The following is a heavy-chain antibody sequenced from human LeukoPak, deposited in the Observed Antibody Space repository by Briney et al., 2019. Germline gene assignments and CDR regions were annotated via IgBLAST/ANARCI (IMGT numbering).Heavy chain of an antibody. CDR1: GFTFSSYA. CDR2: ISGSGGST. D-gene: IGHD3-3*01. Sequence: AGGSLTLSCAASGFTFSSYAMSWVRQAPGKGLEWVSSISGSGGSTYYADSVKRRVTISRDNSENTLYLQVNSLRAEETAVYYCAKGGQNYDFWRFAYWGQGTLVTVSS. V-gene: IGHV3-23*01. J-gene: IGHJ4*02. CDR3: AKGGQNYDFWRFAY.